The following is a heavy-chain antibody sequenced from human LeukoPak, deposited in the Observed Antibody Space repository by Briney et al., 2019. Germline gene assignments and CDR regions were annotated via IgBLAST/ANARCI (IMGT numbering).Heavy chain of an antibody. CDR3: ARADDSADWFDT. CDR1: GFTFSSYS. J-gene: IGHJ5*02. Sequence: PGGSLRLSCAASGFTFSSYSMNWVRQAPGKGLEWFSSISRSSSYIYYADSVKGRFTISRDNAKNSLYLQMNSLRAEDTAVYYCARADDSADWFDTWGQGTLVTVSS. V-gene: IGHV3-21*01. D-gene: IGHD3-3*01. CDR2: ISRSSSYI.